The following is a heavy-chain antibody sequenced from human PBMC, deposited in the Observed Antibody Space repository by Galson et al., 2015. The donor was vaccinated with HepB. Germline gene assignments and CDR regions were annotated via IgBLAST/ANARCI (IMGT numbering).Heavy chain of an antibody. J-gene: IGHJ4*02. CDR3: ARSVRASFDS. V-gene: IGHV3-48*02. Sequence: SLRLSCAASGFTFSIYSMNWVRQAPGKGLEWVSYMTSDMKTIYYADSVKGRFTISRDNAGNSLYLHMSSLRDEDTAVYFCARSVRASFDSWGQGTLVTVSS. CDR1: GFTFSIYS. CDR2: MTSDMKTI.